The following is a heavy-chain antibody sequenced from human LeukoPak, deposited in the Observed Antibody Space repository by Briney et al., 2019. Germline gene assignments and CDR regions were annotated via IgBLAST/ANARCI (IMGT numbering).Heavy chain of an antibody. CDR1: GDSVSSNSAA. Sequence: SQTLSLTCAISGDSVSSNSAAWNWIRQSPSRGLEWLGRTYYRSKWYNDYAVSVKSRITINPDTSKNQFSLQLNSVTPEDTAVYYCARGRLIDYGSGSYGVYFDYWGQGTLVTVSS. CDR2: TYYRSKWYN. CDR3: ARGRLIDYGSGSYGVYFDY. V-gene: IGHV6-1*01. J-gene: IGHJ4*02. D-gene: IGHD3-10*01.